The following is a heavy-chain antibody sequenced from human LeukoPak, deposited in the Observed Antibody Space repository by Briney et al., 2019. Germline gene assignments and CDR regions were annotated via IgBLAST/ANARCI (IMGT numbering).Heavy chain of an antibody. CDR2: IYYSGST. D-gene: IGHD3-22*01. Sequence: SETLSLTCTVSGGSISSYYWSWIRQPPGKGLEWIGSIYYSGSTYYNPSLKSRVTISEDTFRNQFSLELSSVTAADTAVYYCATLSGDGSGYYYGWASWGQGTLVTVSS. CDR1: GGSISSYY. J-gene: IGHJ5*02. V-gene: IGHV4-59*05. CDR3: ATLSGDGSGYYYGWAS.